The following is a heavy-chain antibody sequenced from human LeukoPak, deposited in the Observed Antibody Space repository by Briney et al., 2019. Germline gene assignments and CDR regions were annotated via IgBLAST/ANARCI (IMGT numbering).Heavy chain of an antibody. D-gene: IGHD3-10*01. J-gene: IGHJ4*02. CDR3: ARDLIGGVRGVITYYFDY. V-gene: IGHV1-18*01. Sequence: ASVWVSCKASGYTFTSYGISWVRQAPGQGLEWMGWISAYNGNTSYAQKLQGRVTMTTDTSTSTAYMELKSLRSDDTAVYYCARDLIGGVRGVITYYFDYWGQGPGLLVSS. CDR1: GYTFTSYG. CDR2: ISAYNGNT.